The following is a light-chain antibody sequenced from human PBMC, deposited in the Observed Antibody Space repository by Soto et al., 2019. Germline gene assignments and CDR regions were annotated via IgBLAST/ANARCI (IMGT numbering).Light chain of an antibody. CDR2: DTS. CDR1: EDVDIY. CDR3: QQRFSWPPWT. Sequence: EVVLTQSPATLSLSPGGRATLSCRASEDVDIYLACYQQRPGQAPRLLIYDTSKRATGIPARFTGTGSGTDFTLTISSLEPEDFAVYYCQQRFSWPPWTFGQGTKVEIK. V-gene: IGKV3-11*01. J-gene: IGKJ1*01.